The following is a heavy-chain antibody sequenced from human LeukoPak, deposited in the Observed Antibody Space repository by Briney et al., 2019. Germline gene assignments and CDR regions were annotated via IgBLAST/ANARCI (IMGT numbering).Heavy chain of an antibody. CDR3: AKRYYYDNSGLWDS. CDR1: GFTFTIYA. D-gene: IGHD3-22*01. V-gene: IGHV3-23*01. CDR2: ITSSGGST. J-gene: IGHJ4*02. Sequence: PGGSLRLSCAASGFTFTIYAMTWVRQAPGKGLEWVSAITSSGGSTYVDSVKGRFTISRDNSKNTLYLQVNSLRAEDTAVYYCAKRYYYDNSGLWDSWGQGTLVTVSS.